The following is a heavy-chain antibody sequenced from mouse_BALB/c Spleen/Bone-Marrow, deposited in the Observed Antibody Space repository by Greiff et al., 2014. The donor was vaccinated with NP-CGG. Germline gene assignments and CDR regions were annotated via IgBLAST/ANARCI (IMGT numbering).Heavy chain of an antibody. Sequence: VQLQQSGAELARPGASVKMSCEASGYTFTGYTMHWVKQRPGQGLEWIGYINPSSGYTNYNQKFKDRATLTADKSSSTAYMQLSSLTSEDSAAYYCARCVSFYDYDEDYCSMDYWGQGTSVTVSS. J-gene: IGHJ4*01. CDR2: INPSSGYT. CDR3: ARCVSFYDYDEDYCSMDY. V-gene: IGHV1-4*01. CDR1: GYTFTGYT. D-gene: IGHD2-4*01.